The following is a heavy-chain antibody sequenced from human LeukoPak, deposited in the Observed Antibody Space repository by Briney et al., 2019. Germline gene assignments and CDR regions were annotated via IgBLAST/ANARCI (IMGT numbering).Heavy chain of an antibody. Sequence: SETLSLTCAVSGGSISSGSYSWSWIRQPPGKGLEWIGYIYHSGSTYYNPSLKSRVTISVDRSKNQFSLKLSSVTAADTAVYYCARRRDYYDSSFAFDIWGQGTMVTVSS. J-gene: IGHJ3*02. CDR1: GGSISSGSYS. CDR2: IYHSGST. CDR3: ARRRDYYDSSFAFDI. D-gene: IGHD3-22*01. V-gene: IGHV4-30-2*01.